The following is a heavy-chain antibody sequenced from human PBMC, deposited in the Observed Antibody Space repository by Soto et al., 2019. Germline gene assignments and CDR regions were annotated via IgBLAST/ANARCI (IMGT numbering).Heavy chain of an antibody. D-gene: IGHD3-22*01. Sequence: SETLPLTCTVSGGSISSSSYYWGWIRQPPGKGLEWIGSIYYSGSTYYNPSLKSRVTISVDTSKNQFSLKLSSVTAADTAVYYCARHQRDDYDSSGYYYWYAFDIWGQGTMVTVSS. V-gene: IGHV4-39*01. CDR3: ARHQRDDYDSSGYYYWYAFDI. CDR1: GGSISSSSYY. CDR2: IYYSGST. J-gene: IGHJ3*02.